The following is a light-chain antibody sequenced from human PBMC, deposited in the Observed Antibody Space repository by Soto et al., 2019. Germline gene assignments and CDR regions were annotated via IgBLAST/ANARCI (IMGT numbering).Light chain of an antibody. CDR3: QQYNNWPPIT. V-gene: IGKV3-15*01. CDR2: DTS. J-gene: IGKJ5*01. Sequence: EIVLTQSPATLSLSPGERATLSCRASQSVSIKLAWYQQKPCQAPRLLIYDTSTRATGIPARFSGSGSGTEFTLTISSLQSEDFAVYYCQQYNNWPPITFGQGTRLEIK. CDR1: QSVSIK.